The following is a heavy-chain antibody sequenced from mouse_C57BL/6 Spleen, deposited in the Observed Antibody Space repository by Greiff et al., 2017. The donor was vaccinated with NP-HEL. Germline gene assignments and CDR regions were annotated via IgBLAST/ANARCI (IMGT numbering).Heavy chain of an antibody. Sequence: QVHVKQPGAELVRPGSSVKLSCKASGYTFTSYWMDWVKQRPGQGLEWIGNIYPSDSETHYNQKFKDKATLTVDKSSSTAYMQLSSLTSEDSAVYYCARKSYYGSSHWDEVDYWGQGTTLTVSS. D-gene: IGHD1-1*01. CDR1: GYTFTSYW. CDR2: IYPSDSET. V-gene: IGHV1-61*01. CDR3: ARKSYYGSSHWDEVDY. J-gene: IGHJ2*01.